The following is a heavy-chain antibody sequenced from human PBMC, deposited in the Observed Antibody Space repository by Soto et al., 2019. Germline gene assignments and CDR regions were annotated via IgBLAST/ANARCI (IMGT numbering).Heavy chain of an antibody. J-gene: IGHJ6*02. D-gene: IGHD1-1*01. V-gene: IGHV6-1*01. CDR2: TYYRSKWYN. CDR1: GDSGSSNRAA. CDR3: ARDVGDELEHDYYYYGMDV. Sequence: SQTLSLTCVISGDSGSSNRAAWNWIRQSPSKGLELLGRTYYRSKWYNDYAVSVKSRITINPDTSKNQFSLQLNSVTPEDTAVYYCARDVGDELEHDYYYYGMDVWGQGTTVTVSS.